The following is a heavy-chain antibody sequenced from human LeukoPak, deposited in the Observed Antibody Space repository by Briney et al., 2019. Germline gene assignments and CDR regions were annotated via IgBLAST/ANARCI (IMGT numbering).Heavy chain of an antibody. J-gene: IGHJ4*02. CDR1: GCTISSNH. V-gene: IGHV3-53*01. Sequence: GGSLRLPCTPCGCTISSNHMNWVRQAPGKGLEWVSIIFSGGTTYYADSVKGRFTISRDNSKDTLYLQMNSLSTEDTATYYCARVINYCFDYWGQGTLVTVSS. CDR3: ARVINYCFDY. D-gene: IGHD3-16*01. CDR2: IFSGGTT.